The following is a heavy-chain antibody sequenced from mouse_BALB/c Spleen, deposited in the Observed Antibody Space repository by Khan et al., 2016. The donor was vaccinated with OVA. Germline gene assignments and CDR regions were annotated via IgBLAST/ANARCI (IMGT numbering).Heavy chain of an antibody. CDR1: GYTFTEYI. D-gene: IGHD2-10*02. Sequence: VQLQESGAGLVKPGASVKLSCKASGYTFTEYIIHWVKQRSGKGLEWIGWFYTGSGSIKYTEKFKDKATLTVDKSSSTVYMELSRLTSEDSAVYFCARHEDLYGRGYFDVWGAGTTVTVSA. CDR2: FYTGSGSI. V-gene: IGHV1-62-2*01. J-gene: IGHJ1*01. CDR3: ARHEDLYGRGYFDV.